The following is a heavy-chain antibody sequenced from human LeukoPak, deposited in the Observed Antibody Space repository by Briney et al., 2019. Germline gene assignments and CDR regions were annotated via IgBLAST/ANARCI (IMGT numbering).Heavy chain of an antibody. CDR3: ATGYCTNGVCYTPLVY. V-gene: IGHV1-24*01. CDR1: GYTLTELS. D-gene: IGHD2-8*01. CDR2: FDPEDGET. Sequence: ASVKVSCKVSGYTLTELSMHWVRQAPGKGLEWMGGFDPEDGETIYAQKFQGRVTMTEDTSTDTAYMELSSLRSEDTAVYYCATGYCTNGVCYTPLVYWGQGTLVTVSS. J-gene: IGHJ4*02.